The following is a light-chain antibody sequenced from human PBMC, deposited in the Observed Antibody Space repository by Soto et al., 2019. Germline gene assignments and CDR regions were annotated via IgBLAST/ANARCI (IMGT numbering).Light chain of an antibody. CDR2: EVN. J-gene: IGLJ1*01. V-gene: IGLV2-8*01. CDR1: TGDIGNYNF. CDR3: SSHGGNSPYV. Sequence: QSVLTQPPSASGSPGQSVAISCTGTTGDIGNYNFVSWYQQHPGKAPKLLIFEVNKRPSGVPDRFSGSKSGNTASLTVSGLHAEDEADYYCSSHGGNSPYVFGTGTQLTVL.